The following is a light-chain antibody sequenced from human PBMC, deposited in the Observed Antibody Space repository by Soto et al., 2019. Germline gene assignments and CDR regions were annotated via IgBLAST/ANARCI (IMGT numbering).Light chain of an antibody. J-gene: IGLJ2*01. CDR2: DVS. CDR3: SSYPTTNAVVL. V-gene: IGLV2-14*03. CDR1: SSDVDDYNY. Sequence: QSVLTQPASVSGSPGQSITISCTGTSSDVDDYNYVSWYQQHPGKAPKLIISDVSSRPSGISNRFSGSKSGNTASLTISGLQAEDEAAYYCSSYPTTNAVVLFGGGTKLTVL.